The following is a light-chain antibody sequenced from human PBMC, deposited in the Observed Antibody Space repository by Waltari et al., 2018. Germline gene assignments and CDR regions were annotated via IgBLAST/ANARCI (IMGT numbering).Light chain of an antibody. CDR3: QQYNNWPPWT. Sequence: EIVMTHSPATMSVSPGERATLSCRASQSVRNNLVWYQQKPGQAPRLLIYGASTRVTGIPARFSGSGSGTDFTLTISSLQSEDFAVYYCQQYNNWPPWTFGQGTKVEIK. J-gene: IGKJ1*01. V-gene: IGKV3-15*01. CDR2: GAS. CDR1: QSVRNN.